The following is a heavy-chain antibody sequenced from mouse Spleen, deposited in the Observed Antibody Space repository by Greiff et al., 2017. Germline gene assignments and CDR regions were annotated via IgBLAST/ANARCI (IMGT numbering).Heavy chain of an antibody. Sequence: QVQLKESGAELVRPGASVTLSCKASGYTFTDYEMHWVKQTPVHGLEWIGAIDPETGGTAYNQKFKGKATLTADKSSSTAYMELRSLTSEDSAVYYCTRENYRYGMYFDYWGQGTTLTVSS. J-gene: IGHJ2*01. V-gene: IGHV1-15*01. D-gene: IGHD2-14*01. CDR1: GYTFTDYE. CDR2: IDPETGGT. CDR3: TRENYRYGMYFDY.